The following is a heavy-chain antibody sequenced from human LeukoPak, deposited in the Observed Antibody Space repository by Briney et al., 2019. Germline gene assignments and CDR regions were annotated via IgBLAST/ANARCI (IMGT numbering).Heavy chain of an antibody. CDR1: GASVSRYY. Sequence: TSETLSLTCTVSGASVSRYYWSWIRQPPGKGLEWIGSIFYSGSTNYNPSLKSRVTISVDTSRHQFSLKLNSVTAADTAVYYCARSYYDILTGYLTDAFDIWGQGTMVTVSS. V-gene: IGHV4-59*02. CDR2: IFYSGST. CDR3: ARSYYDILTGYLTDAFDI. D-gene: IGHD3-9*01. J-gene: IGHJ3*02.